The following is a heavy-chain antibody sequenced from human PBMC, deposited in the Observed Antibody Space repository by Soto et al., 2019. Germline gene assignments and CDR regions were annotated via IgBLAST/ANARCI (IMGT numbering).Heavy chain of an antibody. CDR1: GYTFFNYD. CDR3: ARHRGPMGVENWFDP. J-gene: IGHJ5*02. D-gene: IGHD3-22*01. CDR2: IRTYNGDT. Sequence: QVHLVQSGPEVKNPGASVKVSCKASGYTFFNYDISWVRQAPGQGLEWMGWIRTYNGDTKYAQKFQGRVTMTTDTSTSTAYMELRSLRSDDMAVYYSARHRGPMGVENWFDPWGQGTLVTVSS. V-gene: IGHV1-18*03.